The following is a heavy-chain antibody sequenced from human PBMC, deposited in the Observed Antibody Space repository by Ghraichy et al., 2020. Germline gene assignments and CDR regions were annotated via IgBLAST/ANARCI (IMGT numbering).Heavy chain of an antibody. V-gene: IGHV4-34*01. Sequence: SETLSLTCAVYGGSFSGYYWSWIRQPPGKGLEWIGEINHSGSTNYNPSLKSRVTISVDTSKNQFSLKLSSVTAADTAVYYCARLLGLSSSWYSPWGQGTLVTVSS. J-gene: IGHJ5*02. CDR2: INHSGST. CDR3: ARLLGLSSSWYSP. CDR1: GGSFSGYY. D-gene: IGHD6-13*01.